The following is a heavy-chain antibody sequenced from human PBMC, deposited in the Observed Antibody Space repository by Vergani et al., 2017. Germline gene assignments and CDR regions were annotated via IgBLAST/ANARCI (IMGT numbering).Heavy chain of an antibody. CDR2: MFHTGEA. Sequence: QIQLQESGPGLVKPSETLSRTCSVSGYSISRGFYWAWIRQTPEKGLEWIGGMFHTGEASNSPSLQSRVAFSMDTSKNQFSLQLTSVTAADTAVYFCGVIMVRSPRPDNWFDSWGRGTLVTVSS. D-gene: IGHD3-10*01. V-gene: IGHV4-38-2*02. CDR3: GVIMVRSPRPDNWFDS. J-gene: IGHJ5*01. CDR1: GYSISRGFY.